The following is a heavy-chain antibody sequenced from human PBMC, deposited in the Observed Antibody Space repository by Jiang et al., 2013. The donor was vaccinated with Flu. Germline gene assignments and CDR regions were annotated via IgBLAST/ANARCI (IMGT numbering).Heavy chain of an antibody. V-gene: IGHV1-69*04. D-gene: IGHD5-18*01. Sequence: SGAEVKKPGPGEVSCKASGGTFSSYAISWVRQAPGQGLEWMGRIIPILAIPKYAQKFQGRLTITADRFTSTAYMELSGLRSEDTAVYFCAKCPGDTAMDTFYYYGMDVWGQGTTITVSS. CDR1: GGTFSSYA. J-gene: IGHJ6*02. CDR3: AKCPGDTAMDTFYYYGMDV. CDR2: IIPILAIP.